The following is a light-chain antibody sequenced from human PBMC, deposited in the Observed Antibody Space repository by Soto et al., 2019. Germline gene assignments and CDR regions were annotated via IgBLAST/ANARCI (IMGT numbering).Light chain of an antibody. Sequence: VLSHSPTTQSLSPGERAILSSSASQSGSTFLAWFRQKPGQPPRLLIYNASNRTTGIPARFSGSGSGTDFTLTLSSLEPEDFAVYDCQQRGDWPPITFGQGTRLEIK. J-gene: IGKJ5*01. CDR2: NAS. CDR3: QQRGDWPPIT. CDR1: QSGSTF. V-gene: IGKV3-11*01.